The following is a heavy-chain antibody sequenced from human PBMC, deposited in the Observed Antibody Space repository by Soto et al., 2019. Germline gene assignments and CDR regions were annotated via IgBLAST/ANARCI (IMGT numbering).Heavy chain of an antibody. CDR1: GFTFSSYW. Sequence: EVQLVESGGGLVQPGGSLRLSCAASGFTFSSYWMSWVRQAPGKGLEWVANIKQDGSEKYYVDSVKGRFTISRDNAKNSLYLQMNSLSAEDTAVYYCARVGSDILTGLVPPYYFDYWGQGTLVTVSS. CDR2: IKQDGSEK. CDR3: ARVGSDILTGLVPPYYFDY. V-gene: IGHV3-7*05. J-gene: IGHJ4*02. D-gene: IGHD3-9*01.